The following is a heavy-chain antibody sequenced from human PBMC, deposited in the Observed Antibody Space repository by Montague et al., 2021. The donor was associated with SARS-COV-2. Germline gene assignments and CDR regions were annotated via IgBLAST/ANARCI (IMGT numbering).Heavy chain of an antibody. Sequence: CAISGDSVTGKRDAGAYRKRSRPNSSHVRSSSAVICKKYNDYAVSVKSRITINPDTSKNQISLQLNSVTPEDTAVYYCARTSASSDYWGQGTLVTVSS. V-gene: IGHV6-1*01. CDR1: GDSVTGKRDA. CDR3: ARTSASSDY. CDR2: SAVICKKYN. J-gene: IGHJ4*02. D-gene: IGHD1-26*01.